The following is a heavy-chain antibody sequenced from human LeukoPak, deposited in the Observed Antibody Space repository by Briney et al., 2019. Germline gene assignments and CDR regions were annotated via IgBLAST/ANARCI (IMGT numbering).Heavy chain of an antibody. CDR1: GFTFGSYA. CDR3: AKDSRGNYVAWLDP. J-gene: IGHJ5*02. CDR2: ISASGFTT. V-gene: IGHV3-23*01. Sequence: GRSLRLSCAASGFTFGSYAMSWVRQAPGEGLEWVSAISASGFTTHYADSVKGRFTISKDNSKNTLYLQMNSLRAEDTAVYYCAKDSRGNYVAWLDPWGQGTLVTVSS. D-gene: IGHD4-11*01.